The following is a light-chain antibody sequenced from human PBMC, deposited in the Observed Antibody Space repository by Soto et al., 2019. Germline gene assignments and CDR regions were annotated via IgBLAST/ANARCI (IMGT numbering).Light chain of an antibody. CDR3: QQYGSSPPYT. CDR2: GAS. J-gene: IGKJ2*01. Sequence: EIVLTQSPGTLSLSPGERATLSCRASQSVSSSYLAWYQQKPGQAPRLLIYGASSRATGSPDRFSGSGSGTAVTRTSSRLEPEDFAVYYCQQYGSSPPYTFGQGTKLEIK. V-gene: IGKV3-20*01. CDR1: QSVSSSY.